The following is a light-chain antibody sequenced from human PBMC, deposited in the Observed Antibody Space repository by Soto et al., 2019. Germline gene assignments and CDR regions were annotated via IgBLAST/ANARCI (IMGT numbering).Light chain of an antibody. Sequence: DIQMTQSPSTLSASVGDRVTITCRASQSISSWLAWYQQKPGKAPKLLIYDAYSLESGTPSRFSGRRSGTEFTLTIASVQPEDFATYYCQQYSSYPPLKFGGGTKVDI. V-gene: IGKV1-5*01. CDR2: DAY. CDR1: QSISSW. J-gene: IGKJ4*02. CDR3: QQYSSYPPLK.